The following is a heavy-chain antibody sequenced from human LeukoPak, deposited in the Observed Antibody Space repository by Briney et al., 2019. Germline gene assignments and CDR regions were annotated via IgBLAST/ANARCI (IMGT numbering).Heavy chain of an antibody. CDR3: AARWGRGYYFDY. CDR1: GYTFTGYY. Sequence: GASVKVSCKASGYTFTGYYIHWVRQAPGKGLEWMGGFDPEDGETIYAQKFQGRVTMTEDTSTDTAYMELSSLRSEDTAVYYCAARWGRGYYFDYWGQGTLVTVSS. D-gene: IGHD3-16*01. CDR2: FDPEDGET. J-gene: IGHJ4*02. V-gene: IGHV1-24*01.